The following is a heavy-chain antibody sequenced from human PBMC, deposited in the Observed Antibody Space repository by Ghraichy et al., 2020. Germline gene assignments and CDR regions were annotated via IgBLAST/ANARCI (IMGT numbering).Heavy chain of an antibody. CDR3: ARPYSGYDANDY. CDR2: INHSGST. Sequence: SETLSLTCAVYGGSFSGYYWSWIRQPPGKGLEWIGEINHSGSTNYNPSLKSRVTISVDTSKNQFSLKLSSVTAADTAVYYCARPYSGYDANDYWGQGTLVTVSS. J-gene: IGHJ4*02. CDR1: GGSFSGYY. D-gene: IGHD5-12*01. V-gene: IGHV4-34*01.